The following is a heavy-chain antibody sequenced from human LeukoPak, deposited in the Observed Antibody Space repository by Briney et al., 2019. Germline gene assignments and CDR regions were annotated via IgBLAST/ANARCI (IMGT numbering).Heavy chain of an antibody. CDR1: GASISSGGYS. CDR3: AGGVGYCSSTSCPGVYYGMDV. V-gene: IGHV4-30-2*01. CDR2: IYHSGST. J-gene: IGHJ6*02. D-gene: IGHD2-2*01. Sequence: SQTLSLTCAVSGASISSGGYSWSWLRQPPGKGLEWIGYIYHSGSTYYNPSLKSRVTISVDRSKNQFSLKLSSVTAADTAVYYCAGGVGYCSSTSCPGVYYGMDVWGQGTTVTVS.